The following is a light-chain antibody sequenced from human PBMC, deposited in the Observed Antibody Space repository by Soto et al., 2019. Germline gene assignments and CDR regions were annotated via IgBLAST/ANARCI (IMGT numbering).Light chain of an antibody. Sequence: EIVLTQSPGTLSLSPGERATLSCRASQSVSNNYLAWYQQKPGQAPRLLIYGASNRATGIPDRFSGSGSGTDFTLTISRLEAEDSAVYYCQQYGSSPRTFGQGTKGDI. CDR3: QQYGSSPRT. V-gene: IGKV3-20*01. CDR2: GAS. J-gene: IGKJ1*01. CDR1: QSVSNNY.